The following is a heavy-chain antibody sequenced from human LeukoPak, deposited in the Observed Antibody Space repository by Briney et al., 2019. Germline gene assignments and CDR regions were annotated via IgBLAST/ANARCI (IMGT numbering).Heavy chain of an antibody. V-gene: IGHV4-4*07. Sequence: SETLSLTCTVSGGSTSSYYWSWIRQPAGKGLEWIGRIYTSGSTNYNPSLKSRVTMSVDTSKNQFSLKLSSVTAADTAVYYCARDPGYDFWSGYHYYFDYWGQGTLVTVSS. J-gene: IGHJ4*02. CDR3: ARDPGYDFWSGYHYYFDY. CDR2: IYTSGST. D-gene: IGHD3-3*01. CDR1: GGSTSSYY.